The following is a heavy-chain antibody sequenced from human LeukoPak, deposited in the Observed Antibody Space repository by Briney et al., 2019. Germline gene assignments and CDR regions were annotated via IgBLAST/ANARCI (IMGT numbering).Heavy chain of an antibody. CDR2: IYYSGST. CDR1: GGSISSGSYY. V-gene: IGHV4-61*10. J-gene: IGHJ4*02. D-gene: IGHD3-22*01. Sequence: SETLSLTCTVSGGSISSGSYYWSWIRQPAGKGLEWIGYIYYSGSTNYNPSLKSRVTISIDTSKHQFSLNLTSVTAADTAVFCASRGYYDNSAYFRNWGQGTLVTVSS. CDR3: SRGYYDNSAYFRN.